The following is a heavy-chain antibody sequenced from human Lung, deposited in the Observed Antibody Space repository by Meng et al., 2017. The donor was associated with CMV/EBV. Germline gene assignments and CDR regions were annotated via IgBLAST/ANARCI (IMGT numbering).Heavy chain of an antibody. V-gene: IGHV4-61*01. D-gene: IGHD2-15*01. CDR3: AGCTGGSCYPISEIY. Sequence: SXTXSLXCTASGGXVRGDSYYWSWIRQPPGKGLEWIAYVYYSESPNYKPSDYNPSLKSRVSMSVDTSKNQFSLNLRSVTAADTAVYYCAGCTGGSCYPISEIYXGQGXLVTVSS. J-gene: IGHJ4*02. CDR2: VYYSESP. CDR1: GGXVRGDSYY.